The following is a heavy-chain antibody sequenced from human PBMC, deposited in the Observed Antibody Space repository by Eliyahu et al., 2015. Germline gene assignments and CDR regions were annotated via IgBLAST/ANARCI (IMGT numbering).Heavy chain of an antibody. J-gene: IGHJ4*02. CDR3: VREPVEAATMAFDY. CDR2: ISGRGXAM. D-gene: IGHD5-24*01. CDR1: GFXFCDCY. V-gene: IGHV3-11*01. Sequence: QVQLVESGGGLVKPGGSLRLSCXAXGFXFCDCYXSWSRQAPGKGXEWVSXISGRGXAMYYADXVKGRFTIXRDNAKNSLYLQMNSLRADDTAVYYCVREPVEAATMAFDYWGQGTLVTVSS.